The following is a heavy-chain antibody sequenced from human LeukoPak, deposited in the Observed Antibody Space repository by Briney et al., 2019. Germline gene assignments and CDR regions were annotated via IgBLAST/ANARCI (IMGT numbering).Heavy chain of an antibody. Sequence: GGSLRLSCSASGFTFSSYWMHWVRQAPGKGLVWVSRINSDGSSATYAASVKGRFTVSRDNAKNTLYLQMNSLRAEDTAVYYCARDLPNYESSGYYAYWGQGTLVTVSS. CDR3: ARDLPNYESSGYYAY. V-gene: IGHV3-74*01. J-gene: IGHJ4*02. CDR2: INSDGSSA. D-gene: IGHD3-22*01. CDR1: GFTFSSYW.